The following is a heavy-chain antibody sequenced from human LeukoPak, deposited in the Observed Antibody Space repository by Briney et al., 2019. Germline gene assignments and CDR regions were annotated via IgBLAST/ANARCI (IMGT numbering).Heavy chain of an antibody. Sequence: GGSLRLSCAASGFTISSNYVIWVRQAPRKGLGGGSILYSGGSTYYTDSVKGRFTISRDNSQNTVYLQLNSLRAEDTAVYFCADPGPFSSGWLDAFDIWGQGPMVTVSS. CDR2: LYSGGST. V-gene: IGHV3-66*01. J-gene: IGHJ3*02. CDR1: GFTISSNY. D-gene: IGHD6-19*01. CDR3: ADPGPFSSGWLDAFDI.